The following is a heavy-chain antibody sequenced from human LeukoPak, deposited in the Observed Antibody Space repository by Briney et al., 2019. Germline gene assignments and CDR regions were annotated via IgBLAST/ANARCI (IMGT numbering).Heavy chain of an antibody. CDR3: AKQLGYCSDGSCYFPY. J-gene: IGHJ4*02. Sequence: PGRSLRLSCAASGFTFSSYAMHWVRQAPGKGLEWISAISISGGRTYYADSVKGRFSISRDNSKSTLCLQMNSLRAEDTAVYYCAKQLGYCSDGSCYFPYWGQGTLVTVS. D-gene: IGHD2-15*01. CDR2: ISISGGRT. V-gene: IGHV3-23*01. CDR1: GFTFSSYA.